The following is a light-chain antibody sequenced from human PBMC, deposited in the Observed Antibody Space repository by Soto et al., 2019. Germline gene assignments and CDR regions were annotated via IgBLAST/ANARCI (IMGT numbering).Light chain of an antibody. Sequence: DIQMTRSPSSLSASVGDRVTITCQASLDIRNYLNWFQQKPGKAPKLLIHAASDLETGVPSRFSGSGSGTDFTFTISSLQPEDIATYYCQQYDNLPLTFGQGTRLEIK. J-gene: IGKJ5*01. CDR2: AAS. V-gene: IGKV1-33*01. CDR1: LDIRNY. CDR3: QQYDNLPLT.